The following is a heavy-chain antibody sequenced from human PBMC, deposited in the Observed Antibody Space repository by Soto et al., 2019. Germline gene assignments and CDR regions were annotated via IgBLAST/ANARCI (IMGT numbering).Heavy chain of an antibody. CDR1: GFTFSSYA. CDR2: ISYDGSNK. Sequence: QVQLVESGGGVVQPGRYLRLSCAASGFTFSSYAMHWVRQAPGKGLEWVAVISYDGSNKYYADSVKGRFTISRDNSKNTLYLQMNSLRAEDTAVYYCATGYDYGDYSVTYWGQGTLVTVSS. J-gene: IGHJ4*02. D-gene: IGHD4-17*01. CDR3: ATGYDYGDYSVTY. V-gene: IGHV3-30-3*01.